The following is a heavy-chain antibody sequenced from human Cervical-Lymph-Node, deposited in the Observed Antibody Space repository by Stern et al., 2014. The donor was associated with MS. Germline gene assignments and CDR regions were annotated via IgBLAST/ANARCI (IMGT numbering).Heavy chain of an antibody. J-gene: IGHJ3*02. Sequence: QVQLGQSGAEVKKPGASGKVSCKASGYPFSGHYIHWVRQAPGQGLEWMGWTRPTTGVTNYAQKFQGWLTLTTDASIATAYMELGRLASDDTAVYYCARDRQASEGHAFDIWGQGTQVTVSS. D-gene: IGHD2-21*01. CDR3: ARDRQASEGHAFDI. CDR1: GYPFSGHY. CDR2: TRPTTGVT. V-gene: IGHV1-2*04.